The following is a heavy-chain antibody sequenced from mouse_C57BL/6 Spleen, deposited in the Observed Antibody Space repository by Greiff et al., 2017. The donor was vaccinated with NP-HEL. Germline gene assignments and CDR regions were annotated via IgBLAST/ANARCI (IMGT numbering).Heavy chain of an antibody. Sequence: QVQLQQPGAELVKPGASVKMSCKASGYTFTSYWITWVKQRPGQGLEWIGDIYPGSGSTNYNEKFKSKATLTVDTSSSTAYMQLSSLTSEDSAVYYCARRAYYGSPHWYFDVWGTGTTVTVSS. CDR3: ARRAYYGSPHWYFDV. CDR1: GYTFTSYW. D-gene: IGHD1-1*01. CDR2: IYPGSGST. J-gene: IGHJ1*03. V-gene: IGHV1-55*01.